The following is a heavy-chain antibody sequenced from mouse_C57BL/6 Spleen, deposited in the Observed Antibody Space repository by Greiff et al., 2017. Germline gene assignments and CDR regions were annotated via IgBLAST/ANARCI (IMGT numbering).Heavy chain of an antibody. Sequence: QVQLQQPGAELVKPGASVKMSCKASGYTFTSYWITWVKQRPGQGLAWIGDIYPGSGSTNYNEKFKSKATLTVDTSSSTAYMQLSSLTSEDSAVYYCAREAYYYGSSELGFDVWGTGTTVTVSS. D-gene: IGHD1-1*01. CDR3: AREAYYYGSSELGFDV. J-gene: IGHJ1*03. CDR2: IYPGSGST. V-gene: IGHV1-55*01. CDR1: GYTFTSYW.